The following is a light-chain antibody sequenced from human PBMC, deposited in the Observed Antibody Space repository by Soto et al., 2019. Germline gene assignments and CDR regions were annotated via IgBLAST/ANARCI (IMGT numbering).Light chain of an antibody. Sequence: PLSCWASQSVTRNYLAWYQQKPGQSPRLLIYDASSRATGIPDRFTGSGSGTDFTLTINRLEPEDFADYYCQQYETMPWTFGHGTKVEVK. CDR3: QQYETMPWT. J-gene: IGKJ1*01. CDR2: DAS. V-gene: IGKV3-20*01. CDR1: QSVTRNY.